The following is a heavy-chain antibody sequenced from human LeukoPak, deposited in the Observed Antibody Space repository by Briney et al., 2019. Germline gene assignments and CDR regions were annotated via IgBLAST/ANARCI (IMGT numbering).Heavy chain of an antibody. D-gene: IGHD3-22*01. CDR1: GFTFSTYW. V-gene: IGHV3-74*01. Sequence: GGSLRLSCAVSGFTFSTYWMHWVRQAPGKGLVWVSRIKSDGGTNYADSVKGRFTISRGNAKKTVSLQMNSLRPEDTGVYYCARAPSEIGGYYPEYFRHWGQGTLVTVSS. CDR2: IKSDGGT. CDR3: ARAPSEIGGYYPEYFRH. J-gene: IGHJ1*01.